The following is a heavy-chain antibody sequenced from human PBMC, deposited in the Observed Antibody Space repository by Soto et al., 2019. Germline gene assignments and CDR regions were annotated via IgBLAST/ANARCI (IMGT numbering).Heavy chain of an antibody. J-gene: IGHJ4*02. Sequence: SVEVTSKDSRYSNTEISRRSLRQAQRKRLEWMGGSDPEDGERVYAPKFQGRVTMTEDPSTATAYMELSSLRSKDTAVYYCTTIHKSGGDLDFWGQRTPVTGS. CDR3: TTIHKSGGDLDF. CDR2: SDPEDGER. D-gene: IGHD3-16*01. V-gene: IGHV1-24*01. CDR1: RYSNTEIS.